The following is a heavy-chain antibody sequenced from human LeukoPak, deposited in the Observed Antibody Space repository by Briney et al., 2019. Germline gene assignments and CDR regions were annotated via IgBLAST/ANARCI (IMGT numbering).Heavy chain of an antibody. J-gene: IGHJ4*02. CDR3: ARLIAARPSFYFDY. Sequence: SETLSPTCIVSGDSITNHYWSLIRRPPGKGLEWIGYIYYSGSINYNPSLKSRVTISVDTSRNQFSMKLNSVTAADTAVYYCARLIAARPSFYFDYWGQGTLVTVSS. D-gene: IGHD6-6*01. V-gene: IGHV4-59*08. CDR2: IYYSGSI. CDR1: GDSITNHY.